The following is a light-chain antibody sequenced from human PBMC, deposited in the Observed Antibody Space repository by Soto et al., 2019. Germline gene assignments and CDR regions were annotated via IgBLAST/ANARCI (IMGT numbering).Light chain of an antibody. CDR1: QTIRSW. CDR3: QHYNSYSEA. J-gene: IGKJ1*01. Sequence: DIQMTQSPSTLSGSVGDRVTITCRASQTIRSWLAWYQQKPGKAPKLLIYKASTLKSGVPSRFSGSGSGTEFTLTISSLQPDDFATDSYQHYNSYSEAFGQGTKVELK. CDR2: KAS. V-gene: IGKV1-5*03.